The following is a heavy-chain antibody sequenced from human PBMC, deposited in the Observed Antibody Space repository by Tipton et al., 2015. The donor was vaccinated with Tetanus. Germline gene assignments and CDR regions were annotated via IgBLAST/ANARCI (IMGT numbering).Heavy chain of an antibody. CDR1: GGSFSDYV. CDR2: INHSGST. Sequence: TLSLTCAVYGGSFSDYVWSWIRQPPEKGLEWIGEINHSGSTNYNLSLKSRVTISVDTSENQFSLTLSSVTAADTAVYYCARVGRHQQFTYYLFYYGLDVWGQGTTVTVSS. D-gene: IGHD3-16*01. J-gene: IGHJ6*02. CDR3: ARVGRHQQFTYYLFYYGLDV. V-gene: IGHV4-34*01.